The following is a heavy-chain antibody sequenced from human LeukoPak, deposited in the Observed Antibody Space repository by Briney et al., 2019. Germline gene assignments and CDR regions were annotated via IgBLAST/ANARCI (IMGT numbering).Heavy chain of an antibody. V-gene: IGHV3-64*01. J-gene: IGHJ4*02. CDR1: GFTLSSFV. CDR2: ISRNGGST. CDR3: ARENNGGLDY. D-gene: IGHD1/OR15-1a*01. Sequence: PGGSLSLSCAASGFTLSSFVMHWVRQAPGKGLEYVSAISRNGGSTYYANSVKGRFTISRDNSKNTLYLQMGSLRAEDMAIYYCARENNGGLDYWGQGTLVTVSS.